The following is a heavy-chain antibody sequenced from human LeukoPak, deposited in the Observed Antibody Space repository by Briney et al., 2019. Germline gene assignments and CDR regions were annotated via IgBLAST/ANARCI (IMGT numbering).Heavy chain of an antibody. Sequence: SQTLSLTCTVSGGSISSGGYYWSWIRQHPGKGPEWIGYIYYSGSTYYNPSLKSRVTISVDTSKNQFSLKLSSVTAADTAVYYCARVLGTMVRGVIATDGMDVWGQGTTVTVSS. J-gene: IGHJ6*02. CDR3: ARVLGTMVRGVIATDGMDV. D-gene: IGHD3-10*01. CDR2: IYYSGST. CDR1: GGSISSGGYY. V-gene: IGHV4-31*03.